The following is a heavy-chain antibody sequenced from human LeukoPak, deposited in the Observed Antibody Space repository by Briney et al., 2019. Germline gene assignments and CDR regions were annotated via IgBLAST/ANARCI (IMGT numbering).Heavy chain of an antibody. J-gene: IGHJ4*02. V-gene: IGHV3-30*02. D-gene: IGHD3-9*01. CDR2: VRSDGSHT. CDR3: ARLYLLTGYSPPTN. CDR1: GFTFSNYG. Sequence: GGSLRLSCAASGFTFSNYGMHWVRQAPGKGLDWVAFVRSDGSHTDYADSAKGRFTISRDNSKNTLYLQMNSLRAEDTAVYYCARLYLLTGYSPPTNWGQGTRVTVSS.